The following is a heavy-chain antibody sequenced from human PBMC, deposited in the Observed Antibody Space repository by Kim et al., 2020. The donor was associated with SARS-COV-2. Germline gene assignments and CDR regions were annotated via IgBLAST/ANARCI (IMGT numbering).Heavy chain of an antibody. CDR3: ARHMRAAAATEDY. Sequence: SETLSLTCTVSGGSISSSSYYWGWIRQPPGKGLEWIGSIYYSGSTYYNPSLKSRVTISVDTSKNQFSLKLSSVTAADTAVYYCARHMRAAAATEDYWGQG. J-gene: IGHJ4*02. CDR1: GGSISSSSYY. D-gene: IGHD6-13*01. V-gene: IGHV4-39*01. CDR2: IYYSGST.